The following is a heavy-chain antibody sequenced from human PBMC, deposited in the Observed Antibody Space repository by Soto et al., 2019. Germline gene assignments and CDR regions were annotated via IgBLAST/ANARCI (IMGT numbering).Heavy chain of an antibody. J-gene: IGHJ6*02. CDR1: GGTFSSYA. CDR3: ARASTLTVHCGSVSCPRMDV. Sequence: QVQLVQSGAEVKKPGSPVKVSCKASGGTFSSYAISWVRQAPGQGLEWMSGILPIFGTANYERKFQGRVTITADRSTSTAYMVLSSLRSEDTAVYYCARASTLTVHCGSVSCPRMDVWGHGTTVTVSS. CDR2: ILPIFGTA. V-gene: IGHV1-69*06. D-gene: IGHD2-2*01.